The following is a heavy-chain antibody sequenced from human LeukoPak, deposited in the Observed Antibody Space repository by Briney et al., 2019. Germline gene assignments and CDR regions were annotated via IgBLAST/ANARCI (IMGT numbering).Heavy chain of an antibody. CDR3: AREAGYLDY. Sequence: GGSLRLSCAASGFTFSSYSMNWVRQAPGKGLEWVSPISSSSSYIYYADSVKGRFTISRDKSKNTVYLQMNNLRAEDTAVYYCAREAGYLDYWGQGTLVTVSS. V-gene: IGHV3-21*04. CDR2: ISSSSSYI. J-gene: IGHJ4*02. CDR1: GFTFSSYS.